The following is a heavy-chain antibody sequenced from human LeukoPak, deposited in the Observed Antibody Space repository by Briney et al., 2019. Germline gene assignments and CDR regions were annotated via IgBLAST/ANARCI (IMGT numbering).Heavy chain of an antibody. V-gene: IGHV3-23*01. CDR1: GFTFGTYG. J-gene: IGHJ2*01. CDR2: ITGSSTWT. D-gene: IGHD7-27*01. CDR3: ARELVSLGTGYFDL. Sequence: GGSLRLSCEASGFTFGTYGMTWVRQAPGKGLEWVSGITGSSTWTYYADSVRGRFTISRDNSKNTLHLQMNNLTADDTTIYYCARELVSLGTGYFDLWGRGTLVTVSS.